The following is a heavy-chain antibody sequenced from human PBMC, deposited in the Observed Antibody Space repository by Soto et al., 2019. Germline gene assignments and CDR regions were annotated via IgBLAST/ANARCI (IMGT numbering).Heavy chain of an antibody. D-gene: IGHD3-3*01. CDR2: MNPNSGNT. CDR3: ARGAPYYDFWSGYLGGGYYYYMDV. Sequence: ASVKVSCKASGYTFTSYDINWVRQATGQGLEWMGWMNPNSGNTGYAQKFQGRVTMTRNTSISTAYMEMSSLRSEDTAVYYCARGAPYYDFWSGYLGGGYYYYMDVSGKGTMVTVS. J-gene: IGHJ6*03. V-gene: IGHV1-8*01. CDR1: GYTFTSYD.